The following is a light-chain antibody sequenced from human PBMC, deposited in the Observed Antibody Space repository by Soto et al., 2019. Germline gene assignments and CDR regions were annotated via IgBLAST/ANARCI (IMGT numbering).Light chain of an antibody. CDR1: QGISSL. CDR3: QHYNIYSWT. V-gene: IGKV1-5*03. J-gene: IGKJ1*01. Sequence: DIQMTQSPSSGSSAVGHRVTMTWRASQGISSLLAWYQQKPGKAPKVLIYKSSTLESGVPSRFSGSGSGTEFTLTISSLQPEDVASYYCQHYNIYSWTFGQGTKVDI. CDR2: KSS.